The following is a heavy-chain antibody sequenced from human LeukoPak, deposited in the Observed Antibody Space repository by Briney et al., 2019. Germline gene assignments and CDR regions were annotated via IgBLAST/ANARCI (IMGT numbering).Heavy chain of an antibody. V-gene: IGHV3-53*01. CDR2: IYSGGSL. D-gene: IGHD6-13*01. CDR3: ARTIVAAGTSRHFDY. J-gene: IGHJ4*02. CDR1: GFTVSSNY. Sequence: GGSLRLSCAASGFTVSSNYMSWVRQAPGKGLEWVSVIYSGGSLYYADSVKGRFTISRDNSKNTLYLQMNSLRAEDTAVYYCARTIVAAGTSRHFDYWGQGTLVTVSS.